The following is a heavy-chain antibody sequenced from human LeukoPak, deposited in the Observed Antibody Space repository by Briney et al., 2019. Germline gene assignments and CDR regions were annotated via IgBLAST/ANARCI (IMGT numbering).Heavy chain of an antibody. V-gene: IGHV4-59*01. D-gene: IGHD3-10*01. Sequence: SETLSLTCNVSGGSIRGYYWSWIRQPPGKGLEWIGYIHSSGSTNYNPSLKSRVTMSVGTSKNQFSLKVSSVTAADTAVYYCARVFDSGSQAYFYYMDVWGKGTTVTISS. CDR3: ARVFDSGSQAYFYYMDV. CDR1: GGSIRGYY. J-gene: IGHJ6*03. CDR2: IHSSGST.